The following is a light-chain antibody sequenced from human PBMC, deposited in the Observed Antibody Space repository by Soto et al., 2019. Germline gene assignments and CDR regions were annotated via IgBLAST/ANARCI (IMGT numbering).Light chain of an antibody. CDR2: GAS. Sequence: EIVLTQSPGTLSLSPWERVTLSCRASQTLTRKLAWYQHKPGKSPRLLIYGASSRATGIPDRFSGSGSGTDFTLTISRLQPDDFAVYYCQQYGSSPEAFGQGTKVDTK. CDR1: QTLTRK. J-gene: IGKJ1*01. CDR3: QQYGSSPEA. V-gene: IGKV3-20*01.